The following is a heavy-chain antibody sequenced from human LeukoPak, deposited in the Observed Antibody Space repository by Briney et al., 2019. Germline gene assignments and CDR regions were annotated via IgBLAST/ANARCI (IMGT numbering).Heavy chain of an antibody. CDR1: GHTFTSYD. Sequence: GASVKVSCKASGHTFTSYDINWVRQATGQGLEWRGWMNPNSGNTGYAQKFQGRATITRNTSISTAYMELSSLRSEDTAVYYWARGRRGYSIYYYYYMDVWGKGTTVTVSS. J-gene: IGHJ6*03. V-gene: IGHV1-8*03. CDR3: ARGRRGYSIYYYYYMDV. D-gene: IGHD3-3*01. CDR2: MNPNSGNT.